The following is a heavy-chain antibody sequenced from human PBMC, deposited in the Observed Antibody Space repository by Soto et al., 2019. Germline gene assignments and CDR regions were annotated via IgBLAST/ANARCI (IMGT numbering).Heavy chain of an antibody. CDR3: ARFSWKHDFDP. CDR1: GGSISSSSYY. D-gene: IGHD1-1*01. J-gene: IGHJ5*02. V-gene: IGHV4-39*07. CDR2: IYYSGST. Sequence: SETLSLTCTVSGGSISSSSYYWGWIRQPPGKGLEWIGRIYYSGSTNYNPSLKSRVTLSVDTSKNQFSLKLSSVTAADTAVYYCARFSWKHDFDPWGQGTLVTVSS.